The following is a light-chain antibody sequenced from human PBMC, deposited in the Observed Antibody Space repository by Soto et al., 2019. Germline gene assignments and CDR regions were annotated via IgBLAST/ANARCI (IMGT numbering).Light chain of an antibody. V-gene: IGLV1-47*01. J-gene: IGLJ3*02. CDR1: TSNIGSNS. CDR3: AAWDDSLNGRV. CDR2: RNN. Sequence: QSVLTQPPSASATPGQRVTISCSGSTSNIGSNSVYWYQQLPGAAPKLLIYRNNQRPSGVPDRFSGSKSDTSASLAISGLRSEDEADYYCAAWDDSLNGRVFGGGTKLT.